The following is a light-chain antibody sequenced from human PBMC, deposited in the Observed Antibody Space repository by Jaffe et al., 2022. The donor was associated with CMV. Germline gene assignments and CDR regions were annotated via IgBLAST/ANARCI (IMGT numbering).Light chain of an antibody. J-gene: IGLJ3*02. CDR1: NLVTSY. Sequence: SSELTQGPAVSVALGQTVTITCQGDNLVTSYATWYRQKPGQAPVLVLYGKNDRPSGIPDRFSGSSSGNTASLTISEAQAEDEADYYCNSRDSSGNQLVFGGGTKVTVL. V-gene: IGLV3-19*01. CDR3: NSRDSSGNQLV. CDR2: GKN.